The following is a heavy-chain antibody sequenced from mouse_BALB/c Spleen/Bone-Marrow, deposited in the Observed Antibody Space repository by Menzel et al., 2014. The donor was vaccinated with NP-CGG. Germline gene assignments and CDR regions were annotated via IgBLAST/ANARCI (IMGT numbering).Heavy chain of an antibody. CDR2: ISSGGTYT. V-gene: IGHV5-6*01. CDR1: GFTFSNYG. D-gene: IGHD2-4*01. Sequence: EVQLVESGGDLVKPGGSLKLSCAASGFTFSNYGMSWVRQIPDKRLEWVATISSGGTYTFYPDSVKGRSTISRDNTKNTLTLQMTSLKSEDTAMYYCARRRDYDYFDYWGQGTTLTVSS. CDR3: ARRRDYDYFDY. J-gene: IGHJ2*01.